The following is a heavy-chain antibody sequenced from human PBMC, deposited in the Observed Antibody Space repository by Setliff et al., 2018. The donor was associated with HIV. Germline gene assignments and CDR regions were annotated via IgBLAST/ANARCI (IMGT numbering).Heavy chain of an antibody. CDR2: IWYDGSSK. V-gene: IGHV3-33*01. Sequence: SLRLSCVASGSTFGSSGMHWVRQAPGKGLEWVAVIWYDGSSKYYADSVRGRFIISRDNSKNSLYLQMNSLRAEDTAVYYCARDGGLGYWGQGTLVTVSS. J-gene: IGHJ4*02. D-gene: IGHD3-16*01. CDR3: ARDGGLGY. CDR1: GSTFGSSG.